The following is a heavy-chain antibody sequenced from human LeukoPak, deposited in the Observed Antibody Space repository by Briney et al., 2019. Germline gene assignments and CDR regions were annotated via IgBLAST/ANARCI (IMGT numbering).Heavy chain of an antibody. Sequence: SETLSLTCTVSGGSISSSSYYWGWIRQPPGKGLEWIGSIYYSGSTYYNPSLKSRVTISVDTSKNQFSLKLSSVTAADTAVYYRARMADDFWSGYYTWGQGTLVTVSS. J-gene: IGHJ5*02. CDR3: ARMADDFWSGYYT. V-gene: IGHV4-39*01. D-gene: IGHD3-3*01. CDR1: GGSISSSSYY. CDR2: IYYSGST.